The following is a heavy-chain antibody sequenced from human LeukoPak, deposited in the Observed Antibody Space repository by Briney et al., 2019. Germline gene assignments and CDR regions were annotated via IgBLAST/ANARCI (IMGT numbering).Heavy chain of an antibody. CDR1: GGTFSSYA. D-gene: IGHD6-19*01. CDR2: IIPIFGTA. Sequence: ASVKVSCKASGGTFSSYAISWVRQAPGQGLEWMGGIIPIFGTANYAQKFQGRVTITADKSTSTAYMELSSLRSEDTAVYYCARNRGVGNGWPIDYWGQGTLVTVSS. CDR3: ARNRGVGNGWPIDY. J-gene: IGHJ4*02. V-gene: IGHV1-69*06.